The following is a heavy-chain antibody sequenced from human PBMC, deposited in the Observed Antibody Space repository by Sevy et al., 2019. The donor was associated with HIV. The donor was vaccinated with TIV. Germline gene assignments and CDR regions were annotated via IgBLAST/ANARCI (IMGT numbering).Heavy chain of an antibody. Sequence: GGSLRLSCAASGFTFRTYNMNWVRLAPGKGLEWVSFISSSSGYIYYADSVKGRFTISRVNAKNSLYLQMNSLRAEDTAVYYCTRDKTILEGRYGMDVWGQGTTVTVSS. V-gene: IGHV3-21*01. J-gene: IGHJ6*02. CDR3: TRDKTILEGRYGMDV. CDR1: GFTFRTYN. D-gene: IGHD3-3*01. CDR2: ISSSSGYI.